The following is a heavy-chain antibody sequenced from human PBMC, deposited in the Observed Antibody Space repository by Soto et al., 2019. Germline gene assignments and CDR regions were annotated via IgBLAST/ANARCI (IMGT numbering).Heavy chain of an antibody. CDR1: WDGFSVDIAG. V-gene: IGHV6-1*01. CDR3: PRDRSDFSSGYSYYGMDV. Sequence: SQTLXLTCAISWDGFSVDIAGVDFIRQSPSRCLGLLGRKYYRSKWYNDYAVSVKSRITINQDTSKNKFSMQLNSVTTEETAAYYPPRDRSDFSSGYSYYGMDVWGQGTTVTVSS. CDR2: KYYRSKWYN. J-gene: IGHJ6*02. D-gene: IGHD3-3*01.